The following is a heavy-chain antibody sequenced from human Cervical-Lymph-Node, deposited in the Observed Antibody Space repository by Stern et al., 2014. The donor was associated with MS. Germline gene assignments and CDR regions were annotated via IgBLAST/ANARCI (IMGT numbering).Heavy chain of an antibody. CDR2: IYWDADE. Sequence: QVTLREYGPTLVKPTQTLTLTCTFSGISLNTSGEGVGWIRKTPGKALEWLAFIYWDADERYSPSLNSRLTITKDTSKNQLVLTMANMDPVDTGTYDEGYGLDVWGQGTTVTFSS. CDR3: GYGLDV. J-gene: IGHJ6*02. CDR1: GISLNTSGEG. V-gene: IGHV2-5*02.